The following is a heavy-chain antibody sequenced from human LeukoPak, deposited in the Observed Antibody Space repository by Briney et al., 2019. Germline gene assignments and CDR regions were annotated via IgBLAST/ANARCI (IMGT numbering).Heavy chain of an antibody. CDR2: IYYSGST. Sequence: SETLSLTCAVYGGSFSGYYWGWIRQPPGKGLEWIGSIYYSGSTYYNPSLKSRVTISVDTSKNQFSLKLSSVTAADTAVYYCARRLMITFGRQDWGQGTLVTVSS. CDR3: ARRLMITFGRQD. J-gene: IGHJ4*02. CDR1: GGSFSGYY. D-gene: IGHD3-16*01. V-gene: IGHV4-39*01.